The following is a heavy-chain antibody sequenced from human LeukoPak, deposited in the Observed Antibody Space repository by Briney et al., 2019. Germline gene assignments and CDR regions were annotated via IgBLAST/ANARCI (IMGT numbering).Heavy chain of an antibody. J-gene: IGHJ4*02. D-gene: IGHD3-10*01. CDR2: IKQDGSEK. CDR3: ARRRAITMVQGFSFDY. Sequence: GGSLRLSCAASGFTFSSYWMSWVRQALGKGLEWVANIKQDGSEKYYVDSVKGRFTISRDNAKNSLYLQMNSLRTEDTAVYYCARRRAITMVQGFSFDYWGQGTLVTVSS. V-gene: IGHV3-7*01. CDR1: GFTFSSYW.